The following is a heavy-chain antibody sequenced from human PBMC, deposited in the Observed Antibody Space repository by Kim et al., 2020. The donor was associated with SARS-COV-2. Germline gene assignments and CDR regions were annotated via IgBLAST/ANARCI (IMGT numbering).Heavy chain of an antibody. CDR2: ISWNSGSI. CDR3: AKDSVETEGAFDI. CDR1: GFTFDDYA. D-gene: IGHD2-15*01. J-gene: IGHJ3*02. V-gene: IGHV3-9*01. Sequence: GGSLRLSCAASGFTFDDYAMHWVRQAPGKGLEWVSGISWNSGSIGYADSVKGRFTISRDNAKNSLYLQMNSLRAEDTALYYCAKDSVETEGAFDIWGQGTMVTVSS.